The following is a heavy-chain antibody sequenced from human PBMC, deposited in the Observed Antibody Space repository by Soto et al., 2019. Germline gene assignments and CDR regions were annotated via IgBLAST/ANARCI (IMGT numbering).Heavy chain of an antibody. CDR2: IYYSGST. J-gene: IGHJ5*02. Sequence: ASETLSLTCTVSGGSISSGGYYWSWIRQHPGKGLEWIGYIYYSGSTYYNPSLKSRVTISVDTSKNQFSLKLSSVTAADTAVYYCARKGYCSSTSCYAVPVNWFDPWGQGTLVTVSS. V-gene: IGHV4-31*03. CDR3: ARKGYCSSTSCYAVPVNWFDP. CDR1: GGSISSGGYY. D-gene: IGHD2-2*01.